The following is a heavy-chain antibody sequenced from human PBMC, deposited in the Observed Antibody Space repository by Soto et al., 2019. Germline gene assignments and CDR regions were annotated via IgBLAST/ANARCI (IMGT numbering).Heavy chain of an antibody. V-gene: IGHV5-10-1*01. J-gene: IGHJ6*02. CDR2: IDPSDSYT. CDR1: GYSFTSYW. Sequence: GESLKISCKGSGYSFTSYWISWVRQMPGKGLEWMGRIDPSDSYTNYSPSFQGHVTISADKSISTAYLQWSSLKASDTAMYYCARKDIVVHFLDYYYGMDVWGQGTTVTVSS. D-gene: IGHD2-2*01. CDR3: ARKDIVVHFLDYYYGMDV.